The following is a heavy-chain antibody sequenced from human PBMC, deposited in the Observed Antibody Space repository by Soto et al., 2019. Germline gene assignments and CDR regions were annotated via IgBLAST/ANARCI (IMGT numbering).Heavy chain of an antibody. D-gene: IGHD6-13*01. V-gene: IGHV4-59*01. Sequence: PSETLSLTCTVSVGSISSYYGSCIPQPPRKGLEWLGYIYYSGSTNYNPSLKSRVTRSVDTPKNQFSLKLSSVTAADTAGYCCARLEQQLPDYWGQGSLVTVCS. CDR3: ARLEQQLPDY. J-gene: IGHJ4*02. CDR2: IYYSGST. CDR1: VGSISSYY.